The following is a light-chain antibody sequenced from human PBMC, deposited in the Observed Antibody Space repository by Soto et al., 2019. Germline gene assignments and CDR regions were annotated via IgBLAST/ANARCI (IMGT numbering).Light chain of an antibody. J-gene: IGKJ1*01. Sequence: EIVMTQSPATLWVSPGERTTVPCRASQSVTTNLAWYQQRPGQAPRLLIYGASTRATGIPARFSGSGSGTEFTLTISSLQSEDFAIYYCQQYHNWRTLGQGTKVDIK. V-gene: IGKV3-15*01. CDR2: GAS. CDR3: QQYHNWRT. CDR1: QSVTTN.